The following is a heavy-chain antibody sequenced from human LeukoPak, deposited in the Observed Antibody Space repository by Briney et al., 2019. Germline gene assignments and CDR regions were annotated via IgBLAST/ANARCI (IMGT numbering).Heavy chain of an antibody. CDR1: GFTFSSYS. CDR3: ARDSRGYSYGYDNYFDY. J-gene: IGHJ4*02. V-gene: IGHV3-21*01. D-gene: IGHD5-18*01. CDR2: IIISSSYI. Sequence: GGSLRLSCAAAGFTFSSYSMNWVRQAPGKGREWVSSIIISSSYIYYADSVKVPFTISRDNAKNSLYLQMNSLRGEDTAVYYCARDSRGYSYGYDNYFDYWGQGTLVTVSS.